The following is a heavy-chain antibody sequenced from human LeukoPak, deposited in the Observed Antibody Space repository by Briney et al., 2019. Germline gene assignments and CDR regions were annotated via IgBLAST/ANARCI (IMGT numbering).Heavy chain of an antibody. CDR1: GGSVSSGSYY. D-gene: IGHD1-26*01. CDR2: IYYSGST. Sequence: SETLSLTCTVSGGSVSSGSYYWSWIRQPPGKGLEWIGYIYYSGSTNYNPSLKSRVTISVDTSKNQFSLKLSSVTAADTAVYYCARVWEGKFDPWGQGTLVTVSS. CDR3: ARVWEGKFDP. J-gene: IGHJ5*02. V-gene: IGHV4-61*01.